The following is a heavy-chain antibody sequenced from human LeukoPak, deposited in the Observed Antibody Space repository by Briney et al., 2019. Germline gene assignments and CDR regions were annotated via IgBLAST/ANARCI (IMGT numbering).Heavy chain of an antibody. CDR3: AGEVRARDGYNYGGSDY. D-gene: IGHD5-24*01. J-gene: IGHJ4*02. V-gene: IGHV4-59*12. CDR1: GGSISSYY. Sequence: PSETLSLTCTVSGGSISSYYWSWIRQPPGKGLEWIGYIYYSGSTNYNPSLKSRVTISIDTSKNQFSLKLSSVTAADTAVYYCAGEVRARDGYNYGGSDYWGQGTLVTASS. CDR2: IYYSGST.